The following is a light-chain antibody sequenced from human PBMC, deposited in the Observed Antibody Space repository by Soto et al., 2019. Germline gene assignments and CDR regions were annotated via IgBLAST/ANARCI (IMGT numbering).Light chain of an antibody. V-gene: IGKV3-15*01. CDR3: QQYNQWPPYT. Sequence: EIVMTQSPATLSVSPGERATLFCRASQSVGRTLAWYQQKPGQSPRPIVYGASTRANGTPARFSGSGSGTEFTLTISSLQSEDVAVHYCQQYNQWPPYTFGQGNKVEIK. J-gene: IGKJ2*01. CDR2: GAS. CDR1: QSVGRT.